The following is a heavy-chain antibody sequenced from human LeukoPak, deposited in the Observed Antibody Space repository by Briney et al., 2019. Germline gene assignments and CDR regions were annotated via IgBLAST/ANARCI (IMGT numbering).Heavy chain of an antibody. CDR2: IYSGGST. D-gene: IGHD2-21*02. V-gene: IGHV3-66*01. Sequence: GGSLRLSCAASGFTVSSNYMSWVRQAPGKGLEWVSVIYSGGSTYYADSVKGRFTISRDNSKNTLYLEMNSLRAEDTALYYCARDSWAYCGGDCSSNFDYWGQGTLVTVSS. CDR1: GFTVSSNY. J-gene: IGHJ4*02. CDR3: ARDSWAYCGGDCSSNFDY.